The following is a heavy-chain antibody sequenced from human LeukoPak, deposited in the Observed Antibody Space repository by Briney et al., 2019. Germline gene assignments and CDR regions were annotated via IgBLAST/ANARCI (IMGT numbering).Heavy chain of an antibody. CDR3: AKKVKCSGGSCYTLFDY. V-gene: IGHV3-23*01. D-gene: IGHD2-15*01. J-gene: IGHJ4*02. CDR2: ISGSGGST. Sequence: GGSLRLSCADSGFTFSSYAMSWVRQAPGKGLEWVSAISGSGGSTYYADSVKGRFTISRDNSKNTLYLQMNSLRAEDTAVYYCAKKVKCSGGSCYTLFDYWGQGTLVTVSS. CDR1: GFTFSSYA.